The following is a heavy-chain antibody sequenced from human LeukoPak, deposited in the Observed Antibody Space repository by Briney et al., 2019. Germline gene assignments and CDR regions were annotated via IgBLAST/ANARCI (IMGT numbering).Heavy chain of an antibody. CDR2: ISAYNGNT. Sequence: ASVKVSCKASGYTFTSYGISWVRQAPGQGLEWMGWISAYNGNTNYAQKFQGRVTITADESTSTAYMELSSLRSEDTAVYYCARSVGDNDAFDIWGQGTMVTVSS. D-gene: IGHD2-21*01. V-gene: IGHV1-18*01. CDR3: ARSVGDNDAFDI. J-gene: IGHJ3*02. CDR1: GYTFTSYG.